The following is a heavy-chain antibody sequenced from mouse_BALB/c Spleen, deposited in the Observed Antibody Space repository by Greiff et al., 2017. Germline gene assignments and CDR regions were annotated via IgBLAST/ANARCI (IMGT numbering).Heavy chain of an antibody. V-gene: IGHV5-9-3*01. Sequence: EVKLVESGGGLVKPGGSLKLSCAASGFTFSSYAMSWVRQTPEKRLEWVATISSGGSYTYYPDSVKGRFTISRDNAKNTLYLQMSSLRSEDTAMYYCARHKEDYFDYWGQGTTLTVSS. CDR3: ARHKEDYFDY. CDR2: ISSGGSYT. J-gene: IGHJ2*01. CDR1: GFTFSSYA.